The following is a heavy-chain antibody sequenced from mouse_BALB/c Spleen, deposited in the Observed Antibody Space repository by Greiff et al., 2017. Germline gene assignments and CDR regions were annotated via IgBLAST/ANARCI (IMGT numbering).Heavy chain of an antibody. CDR2: ISNLAYSI. CDR1: GFTFSDYG. D-gene: IGHD2-12*01. J-gene: IGHJ1*01. Sequence: EVQLVESGGGLVQPGGSRKLSCAASGFTFSDYGMAWVRQAPGKGPEWVAFISNLAYSIYYADTVTGRFTISRENAKNTLYLEMSSLRSEDTAMYYCARGYEYFDVWGAGTTVTVSS. CDR3: ARGYEYFDV. V-gene: IGHV5-15*02.